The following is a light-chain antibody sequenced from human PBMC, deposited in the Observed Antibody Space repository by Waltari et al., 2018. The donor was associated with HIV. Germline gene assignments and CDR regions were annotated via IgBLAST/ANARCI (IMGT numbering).Light chain of an antibody. CDR1: SSDVGGYNY. CDR3: SSYTSSSTPYV. J-gene: IGLJ1*01. CDR2: EVS. V-gene: IGLV2-14*01. Sequence: QSALTPPASVSGSPGQSITISCTGTSSDVGGYNYGSWYQQHPGKAPKLLIYEVSNRPSGVSNRFSGSKSGNTASLTISGLQAEDEADYYCSSYTSSSTPYVFGTGTKVTVL.